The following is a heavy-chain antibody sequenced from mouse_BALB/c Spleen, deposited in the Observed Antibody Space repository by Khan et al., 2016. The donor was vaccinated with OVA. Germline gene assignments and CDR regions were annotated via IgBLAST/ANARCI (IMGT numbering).Heavy chain of an antibody. CDR3: TRDGNYAHWYFDV. CDR1: GFPFSTYT. V-gene: IGHV5-6-4*01. CDR2: ISSASTYT. J-gene: IGHJ1*01. D-gene: IGHD2-1*01. Sequence: EVELVESGGGLVKPGGSLKLSCAASGFPFSTYTMSWVRQTPEKRLEWVATISSASTYTYYPDSVKGRFTISRDNAKNTLYLQMSSLKSEDTALYYCTRDGNYAHWYFDVWGAGTTVTVSS.